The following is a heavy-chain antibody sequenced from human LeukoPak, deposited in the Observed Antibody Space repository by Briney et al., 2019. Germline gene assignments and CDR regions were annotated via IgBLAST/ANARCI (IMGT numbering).Heavy chain of an antibody. CDR2: ISWNSGSI. J-gene: IGHJ6*02. CDR1: GFTFDDYA. V-gene: IGHV3-9*01. D-gene: IGHD6-19*01. CDR3: AKDMSAGYYYGMDV. Sequence: GRSLRLSCAASGFTFDDYAMHWVRQAPGKGLEWVSGISWNSGSIGYADSVKGRFTISRDNAKNSLYLRMNSLRAEDTALYYCAKDMSAGYYYGMDVWGQGTTVTVSS.